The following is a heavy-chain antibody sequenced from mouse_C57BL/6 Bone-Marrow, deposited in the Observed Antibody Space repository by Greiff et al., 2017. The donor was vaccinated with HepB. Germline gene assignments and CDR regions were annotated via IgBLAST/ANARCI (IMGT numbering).Heavy chain of an antibody. D-gene: IGHD1-1*01. J-gene: IGHJ1*03. CDR1: GFNIKNTY. CDR2: IDPANGNT. Sequence: VQLQQSVAELVRPGASVKLSCTASGFNIKNTYMLWVKQRPEQGLEWIGRIDPANGNTKYAPKFQGKATITADTSSNTAYLQLSSLTSEDTAIYYCARNYGSSYYWYFDVWGTGTTVTVSS. V-gene: IGHV14-3*01. CDR3: ARNYGSSYYWYFDV.